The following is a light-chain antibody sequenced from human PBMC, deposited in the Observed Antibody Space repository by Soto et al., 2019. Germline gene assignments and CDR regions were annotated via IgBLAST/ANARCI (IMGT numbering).Light chain of an antibody. V-gene: IGLV2-8*01. CDR1: SSDVGGYDY. Sequence: QSVLTQPPSASGSPGQSVTISCTGTSSDVGGYDYVSWYQQHPGKAPKLMIYDVTKRPSGVPDRFSGSKSGNTASLTVSGLQAEDKADYYCSAYAGSNNFVFGTGTKVTVL. CDR2: DVT. J-gene: IGLJ1*01. CDR3: SAYAGSNNFV.